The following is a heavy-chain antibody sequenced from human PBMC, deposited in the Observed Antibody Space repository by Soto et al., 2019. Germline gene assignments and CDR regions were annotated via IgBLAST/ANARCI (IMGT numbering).Heavy chain of an antibody. CDR1: GFTFRSYW. CDR2: INIDGSNT. D-gene: IGHD1-1*01. V-gene: IGHV3-74*01. Sequence: EVQLVESGGGLVQPGGSLRLSCAASGFTFRSYWMHWVRQTPEKGLVWVSRINIDGSNTNYAESVKGRFTISRDNADNTPYLPMTSLRAEDTAVDYCVRHNWNGAGHWGQGALVTVSS. CDR3: VRHNWNGAGH. J-gene: IGHJ4*02.